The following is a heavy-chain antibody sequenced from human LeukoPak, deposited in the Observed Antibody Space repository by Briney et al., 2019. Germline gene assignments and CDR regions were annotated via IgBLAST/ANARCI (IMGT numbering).Heavy chain of an antibody. CDR1: GYTFTGYY. CDR3: ARQIAVDGTPGDAFDI. J-gene: IGHJ3*02. V-gene: IGHV1-2*02. CDR2: INPNSGGT. D-gene: IGHD6-19*01. Sequence: ASVKVSCKASGYTFTGYYMHWVRQAPGQGLEWMGWINPNSGGTNYAQKFQGRVTMTRDTSISTAYMELSRLRSDDTAVYYCARQIAVDGTPGDAFDIWGQGTMVTVSS.